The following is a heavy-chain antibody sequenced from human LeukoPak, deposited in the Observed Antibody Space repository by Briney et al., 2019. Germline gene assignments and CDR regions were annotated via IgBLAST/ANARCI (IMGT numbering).Heavy chain of an antibody. D-gene: IGHD2-15*01. J-gene: IGHJ3*01. V-gene: IGHV3-23*01. CDR2: ISGSGATT. CDR1: GLTFSSYA. CDR3: AKAPNSGGNCYDASDV. Sequence: AGGSLRLSCAASGLTFSSYAMSWVRQAPGKGLEWVSAISGSGATTYYTDSAKGRFATSRDNSKITLYLQMDSLRAEDTAMYYCAKAPNSGGNCYDASDVWGQGTMVTVSS.